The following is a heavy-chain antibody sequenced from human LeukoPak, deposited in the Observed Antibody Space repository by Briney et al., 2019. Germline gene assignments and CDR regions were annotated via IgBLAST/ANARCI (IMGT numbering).Heavy chain of an antibody. V-gene: IGHV1-8*03. Sequence: GASVKVSCKVSGYSFTNYDINWVRQATGQGLEWMGWMSPNSGNTGYAQKFQGRVTITRDTSISTAYMELTSLTSEDTAVYYCARAMMNYDFRSGYFPNWLDPWGQGTLVTVSS. CDR2: MSPNSGNT. D-gene: IGHD3-3*01. CDR3: ARAMMNYDFRSGYFPNWLDP. CDR1: GYSFTNYD. J-gene: IGHJ5*02.